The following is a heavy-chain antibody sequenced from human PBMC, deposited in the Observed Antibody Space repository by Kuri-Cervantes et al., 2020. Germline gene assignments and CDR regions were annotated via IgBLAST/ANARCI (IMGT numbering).Heavy chain of an antibody. V-gene: IGHV1-18*01. J-gene: IGHJ4*02. D-gene: IGHD3-22*01. CDR1: GYTFTSYG. Sequence: ASVKVSCKASGYTFTSYGISWVRQAPGQGLEWMGWISAYDGNTNYAQKFQGRVTMTTDTSTNTAYMEVRSLRSDDTAVYYCARDPGYDSSGPGYWGQGTLVTVSS. CDR3: ARDPGYDSSGPGY. CDR2: ISAYDGNT.